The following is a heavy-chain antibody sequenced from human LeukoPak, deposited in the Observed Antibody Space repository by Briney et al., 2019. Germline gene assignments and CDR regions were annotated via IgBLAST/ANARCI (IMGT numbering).Heavy chain of an antibody. V-gene: IGHV3-21*01. Sequence: WGSLRLSCAASGFTFCGYSMNWVRQGPGKGLEWVSSISSSSSYIYYADSVKGRFTISRDNAKNSLYLQMNSLRAEDTTVYYCARDRRYSSGWYGATTHDYWGQGTLVTVSS. J-gene: IGHJ4*02. D-gene: IGHD6-19*01. CDR1: GFTFCGYS. CDR2: ISSSSSYI. CDR3: ARDRRYSSGWYGATTHDY.